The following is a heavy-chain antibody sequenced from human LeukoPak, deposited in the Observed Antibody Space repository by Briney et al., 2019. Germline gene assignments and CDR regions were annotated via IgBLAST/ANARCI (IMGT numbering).Heavy chain of an antibody. Sequence: GASVKVSCKASGYTFTGYYIHWVRQAPGQGLEWMGRINPNSGGTNYAQKFQGRVTMTRDTSISTAYMELSRLRSDDTAVYYCARDLGRYFDHDAFDIWGQGTMVTVSS. J-gene: IGHJ3*02. CDR3: ARDLGRYFDHDAFDI. CDR2: INPNSGGT. D-gene: IGHD3-9*01. V-gene: IGHV1-2*06. CDR1: GYTFTGYY.